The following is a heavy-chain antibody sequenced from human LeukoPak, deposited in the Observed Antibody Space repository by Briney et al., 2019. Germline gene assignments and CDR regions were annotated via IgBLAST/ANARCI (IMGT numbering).Heavy chain of an antibody. CDR1: GFTFNTYA. D-gene: IGHD2-15*01. CDR3: ARGFGSGGSSVES. J-gene: IGHJ4*02. V-gene: IGHV3-33*01. Sequence: GGSLRLSCAASGFTFNTYAMHWVRQAPGKGLEWLAVIWYDGKYKYYGDSVKGRISISRDNSKATLDLQMNNLRAEDTGLYYCARGFGSGGSSVESWGQGTLVTVSS. CDR2: IWYDGKYK.